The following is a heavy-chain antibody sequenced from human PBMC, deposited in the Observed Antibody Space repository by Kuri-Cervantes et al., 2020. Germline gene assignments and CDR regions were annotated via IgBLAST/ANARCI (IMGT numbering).Heavy chain of an antibody. Sequence: SETLSLTCTVSGGSISSGDYYWSWIRQPPGKGLEWIGYIYCNGNTYNNQSLQSRLSISVDLAKNQFSLQLRSVTAADTAVYYCVRADWSGVATSLDYWGRGTLVTVSS. D-gene: IGHD2-21*01. J-gene: IGHJ4*02. CDR2: IYCNGNT. CDR1: GGSISSGDYY. V-gene: IGHV4-30-4*08. CDR3: VRADWSGVATSLDY.